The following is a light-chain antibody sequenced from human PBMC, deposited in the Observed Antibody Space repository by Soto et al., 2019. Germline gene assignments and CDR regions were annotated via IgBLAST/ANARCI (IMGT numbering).Light chain of an antibody. CDR1: QSINIY. CDR3: QQSYRSPYT. V-gene: IGKV1-39*01. CDR2: AAS. J-gene: IGKJ2*01. Sequence: IQLTQSPSSLSASVGDRVTLTCRASQSINIYLNWYQQKQGKAPTLLIYAASSLQSGVPSRFSGGGSRTDFTLTISSLQTEDFATYYCQQSYRSPYTFGQGTKLEI.